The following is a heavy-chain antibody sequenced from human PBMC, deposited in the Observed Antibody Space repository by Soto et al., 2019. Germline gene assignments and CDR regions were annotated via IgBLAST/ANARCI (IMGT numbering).Heavy chain of an antibody. CDR3: ARFSTVTTENMDV. Sequence: EVQLVQSGAEVKKPGESLKISCKGSGYSFTSYWIGWVRQMPGKGLEWMGIIYPGDSDTRYSPSFQGQVTISADKSISTAYLQWSSLKAADTAMSYCARFSTVTTENMDVWGQGTTVTVSS. V-gene: IGHV5-51*01. D-gene: IGHD4-17*01. CDR1: GYSFTSYW. J-gene: IGHJ6*02. CDR2: IYPGDSDT.